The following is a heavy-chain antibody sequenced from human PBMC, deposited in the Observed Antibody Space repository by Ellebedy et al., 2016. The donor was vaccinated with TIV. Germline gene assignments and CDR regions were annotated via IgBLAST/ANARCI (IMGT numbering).Heavy chain of an antibody. J-gene: IGHJ6*02. V-gene: IGHV3-64D*06. CDR3: VKATITLVRGVKYDMDV. CDR2: ISSNGGST. CDR1: GFTFSRYS. D-gene: IGHD3-10*01. Sequence: PGGSLRLSCAASGFTFSRYSMHWVRQAPGKGLDYVSGISSNGGSTHYADSVKGRFTISRNNSKNTLNLQMSSLRAEDSAVYYCVKATITLVRGVKYDMDVWGQGSTVTVSS.